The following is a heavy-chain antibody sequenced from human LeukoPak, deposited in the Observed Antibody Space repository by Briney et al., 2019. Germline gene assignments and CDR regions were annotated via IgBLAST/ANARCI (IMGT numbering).Heavy chain of an antibody. CDR1: GDSIGSHY. V-gene: IGHV3-23*01. D-gene: IGHD3-3*01. Sequence: ETLSLTCTVSGDSIGSHYWSWIRQPPGKGLEWVSVISGSGSSPYYADSVKGRFTISRDNSKNTLYLQMNSLRAEDTAMYYCAKSVGDYDFWTGFYCFDYWGQGTLVTVSS. J-gene: IGHJ4*02. CDR2: ISGSGSSP. CDR3: AKSVGDYDFWTGFYCFDY.